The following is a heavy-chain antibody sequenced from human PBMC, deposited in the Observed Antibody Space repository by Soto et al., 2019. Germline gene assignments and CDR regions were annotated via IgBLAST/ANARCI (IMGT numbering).Heavy chain of an antibody. CDR3: AKESGRTRGCYGVGWGALDY. D-gene: IGHD6-19*01. Sequence: QVQLVESGGGVVQPGMSRRLSCAASGFDFSSSGMHWVRQIPGKGLEWVAIISFDGNKKYYSDSVKGRFTISKDNYQKKPCRKMKSQRAEDTAVYYCAKESGRTRGCYGVGWGALDYWGLGTLVTVSS. CDR1: GFDFSSSG. V-gene: IGHV3-30*18. CDR2: ISFDGNKK. J-gene: IGHJ4*02.